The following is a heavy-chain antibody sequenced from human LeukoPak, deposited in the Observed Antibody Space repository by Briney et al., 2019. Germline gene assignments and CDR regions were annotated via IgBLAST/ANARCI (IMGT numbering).Heavy chain of an antibody. CDR2: IYYSGRT. D-gene: IGHD6-19*01. Sequence: SETLSLTCTVSAGSISTFYWNWVRQPPGRGLEWIGYIYYSGRTSYNPSPRSRVTMSVDTSKKYFSLNLSSVTAADTAVYYCARGVAVTGIVNFDYWGQGTLVTVSS. CDR3: ARGVAVTGIVNFDY. J-gene: IGHJ4*02. CDR1: AGSISTFY. V-gene: IGHV4-59*01.